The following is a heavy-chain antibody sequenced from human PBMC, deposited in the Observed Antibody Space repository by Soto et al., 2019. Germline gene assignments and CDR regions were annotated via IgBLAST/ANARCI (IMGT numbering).Heavy chain of an antibody. Sequence: SETLSLTCTVSGGSISSYYWSWIRQPAGKGLEWIGRIYTSGSTNYNPSLKSRVTMSVDTSKNQFSLKLSSVTAADTAVYFCAWERYDILTGYYDAFDIWGQGTMVTVSS. CDR3: AWERYDILTGYYDAFDI. J-gene: IGHJ3*02. V-gene: IGHV4-4*07. CDR2: IYTSGST. CDR1: GGSISSYY. D-gene: IGHD3-9*01.